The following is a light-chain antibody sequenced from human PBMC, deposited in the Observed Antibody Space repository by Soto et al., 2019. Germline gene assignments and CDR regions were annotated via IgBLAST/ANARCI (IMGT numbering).Light chain of an antibody. CDR1: HSVLYSSNNNNY. J-gene: IGKJ2*01. Sequence: DIVMTQSPDSLAVSLGERATITCKSSHSVLYSSNNNNYVAWYQQKPGQPPKLLIYWASIRESGVPDRFSGSGSGTDFTLTISSVQAEDVAVYYCQQYDSTPMYTFGQGTKLEIK. V-gene: IGKV4-1*01. CDR3: QQYDSTPMYT. CDR2: WAS.